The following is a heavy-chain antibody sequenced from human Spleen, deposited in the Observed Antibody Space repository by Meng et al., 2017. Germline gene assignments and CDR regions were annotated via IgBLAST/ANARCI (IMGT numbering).Heavy chain of an antibody. V-gene: IGHV3-23*01. J-gene: IGHJ4*02. CDR1: GFTFSSYA. CDR3: ARAPSKE. CDR2: ISGSGGST. Sequence: EVQLLESGEGLVQPGGSLRLSCPSSGFTFSSYAMSWVRQAQGKGLEWVSAISGSGGSTYYADSVKGRFTISRDNAKNSLYLQMNSLRAEDTAVYYCARAPSKEWSQGTLVTVSS.